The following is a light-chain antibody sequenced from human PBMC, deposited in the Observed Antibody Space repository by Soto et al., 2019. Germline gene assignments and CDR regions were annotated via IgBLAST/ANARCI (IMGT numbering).Light chain of an antibody. V-gene: IGKV1-33*01. CDR3: QQYDHLPFT. CDR2: DAS. Sequence: DIQMTQSPSSLSASVRDRVTITCQASQDISNYLNWYQQKPGKAPKLLICDASNLEPGVPSRFSGSGSGTDFTFTISSLQPDDIATYYCQQYDHLPFTFGPGTKVDIK. CDR1: QDISNY. J-gene: IGKJ3*01.